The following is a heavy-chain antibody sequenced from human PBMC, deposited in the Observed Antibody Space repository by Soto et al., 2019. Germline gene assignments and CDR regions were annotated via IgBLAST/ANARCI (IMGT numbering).Heavy chain of an antibody. CDR2: INPNSGGT. CDR3: ARMGRCSGGSCYPGGMNYYYMDV. CDR1: GYTFTGYY. Sequence: ASVKVSCRASGYTFTGYYMHWVRQAPGQGLEWMGWINPNSGGTNYAQKFQGWVTRTRDTSISTAYMELSRLRSDDTAVYYCARMGRCSGGSCYPGGMNYYYMDVWGKGTTVTVSS. J-gene: IGHJ6*03. V-gene: IGHV1-2*04. D-gene: IGHD2-15*01.